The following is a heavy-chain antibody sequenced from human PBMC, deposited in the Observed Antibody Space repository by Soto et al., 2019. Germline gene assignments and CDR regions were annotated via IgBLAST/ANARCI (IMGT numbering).Heavy chain of an antibody. Sequence: EVQLVESGGGLVQPGGSLRLSCAASGFTFSSYEMNWVRQAPGKGLEWVSYISSSGSTIYYADSVKGRFTISRDNAKNSLYLQMNSLRAEDTAVYYCAASGYDSWGLLAAFDIWGQGTMVTVSS. V-gene: IGHV3-48*03. J-gene: IGHJ3*02. CDR1: GFTFSSYE. D-gene: IGHD5-12*01. CDR3: AASGYDSWGLLAAFDI. CDR2: ISSSGSTI.